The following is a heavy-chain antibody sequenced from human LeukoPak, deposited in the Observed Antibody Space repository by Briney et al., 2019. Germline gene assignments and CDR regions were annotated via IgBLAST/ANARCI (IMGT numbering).Heavy chain of an antibody. D-gene: IGHD6-6*01. J-gene: IGHJ4*02. CDR2: IKQDGSQR. V-gene: IGHV3-7*01. CDR1: GFTFSDYW. Sequence: GGSLRLSCTASGFTFSDYWMTWVRQAPGKGPEWMANIKQDGSQRYYVDSVRGRFTISRDNANNSLFLQMNGLRAEDTAVYYCARRGGSSSRRSPIDYWGQGTLVTVSS. CDR3: ARRGGSSSRRSPIDY.